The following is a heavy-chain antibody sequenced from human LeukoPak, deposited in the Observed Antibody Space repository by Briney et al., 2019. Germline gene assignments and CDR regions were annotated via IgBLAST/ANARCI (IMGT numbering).Heavy chain of an antibody. D-gene: IGHD4-23*01. V-gene: IGHV4-59*01. J-gene: IGHJ4*02. CDR3: ARGPRWYFFDY. CDR1: GGSISSYY. CDR2: IYYTGST. Sequence: SQTLSLTCTVSGGSISSYYWSWIRQPPGKGLEWIGYIYYTGSTNYNPSLKSRVTISVDTSKNQFSLKLSSVTAADTAVYYCARGPRWYFFDYWGQGTLVTVSS.